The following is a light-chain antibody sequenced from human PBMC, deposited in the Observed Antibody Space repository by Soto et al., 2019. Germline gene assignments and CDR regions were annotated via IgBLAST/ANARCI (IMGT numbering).Light chain of an antibody. V-gene: IGLV1-40*01. CDR3: HSYDTILSASV. CDR1: TSNIGASHD. J-gene: IGLJ2*01. CDR2: GDT. Sequence: QSVLTQPPSVSEAPGQTVTISCTGSTSNIGASHDVHWYQQIPGTAPKLLIYGDTNRPSGVPDRFSASKSGSSASLAITGLQAEDEADYFCHSYDTILSASVFGGGTKLTVL.